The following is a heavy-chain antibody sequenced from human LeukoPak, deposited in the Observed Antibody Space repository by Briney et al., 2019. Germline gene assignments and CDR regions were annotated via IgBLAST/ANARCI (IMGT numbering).Heavy chain of an antibody. Sequence: PSETLSLTCTVSGGSISSSTVYWGWIRQPPGKGLEWIGGINYSGYTYYNPSLESRVTISVDAPKNQFSLKLSSVTAADTAVYYCARPGYYDNSGFNFDYWGQGTLVTVSS. CDR2: INYSGYT. J-gene: IGHJ4*02. V-gene: IGHV4-39*01. D-gene: IGHD3-22*01. CDR1: GGSISSSTVY. CDR3: ARPGYYDNSGFNFDY.